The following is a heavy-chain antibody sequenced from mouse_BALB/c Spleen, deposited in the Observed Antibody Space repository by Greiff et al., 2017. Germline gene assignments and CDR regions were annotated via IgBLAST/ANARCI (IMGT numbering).Heavy chain of an antibody. CDR1: GYSFTGYY. Sequence: VQLQQSGPELVKPGASVKISCKASGYSFTGYYMHWVKQSHVKSLEWIGRINPYNGATSYNQNFKDKASLTVDKSSSTAYMELHSLTSEDSAVYYCAREGGLRLAMDYWGQGTSVTVSS. D-gene: IGHD2-4*01. V-gene: IGHV1-31*01. CDR3: AREGGLRLAMDY. J-gene: IGHJ4*01. CDR2: INPYNGAT.